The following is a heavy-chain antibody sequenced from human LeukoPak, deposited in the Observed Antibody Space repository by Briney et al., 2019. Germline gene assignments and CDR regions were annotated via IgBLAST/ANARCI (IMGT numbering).Heavy chain of an antibody. J-gene: IGHJ4*02. D-gene: IGHD3-10*01. CDR3: ARGEVKRRSFTFDY. Sequence: SETLSLTCTVSGGSISSSSYYWGWIRQPPGKGLEWIGSIYYSGSTYYNPSLKSRVTISVDTSKNQFSLKLSSVTAADTAVYYCARGEVKRRSFTFDYWGQGTLVTVSS. CDR1: GGSISSSSYY. CDR2: IYYSGST. V-gene: IGHV4-39*07.